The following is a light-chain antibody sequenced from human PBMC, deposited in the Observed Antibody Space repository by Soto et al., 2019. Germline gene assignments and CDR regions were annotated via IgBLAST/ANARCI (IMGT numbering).Light chain of an antibody. V-gene: IGLV2-14*01. J-gene: IGLJ1*01. CDR1: SSDVGGYNY. Sequence: QSVLTQPASVSGSPGQSITISCTGTSSDVGGYNYVSWYQQHPGKAPKLMIYDVSNRPSGVSNRFSGSKSGNTASLTISGLQAEDEADYYCSSYTRSSTLAFGTGTKVTVL. CDR2: DVS. CDR3: SSYTRSSTLA.